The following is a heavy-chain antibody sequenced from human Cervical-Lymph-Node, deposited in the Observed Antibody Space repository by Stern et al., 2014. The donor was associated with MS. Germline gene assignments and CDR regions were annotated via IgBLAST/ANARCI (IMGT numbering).Heavy chain of an antibody. CDR3: ARGLRGLAGATSFFDS. CDR1: GDSISSSDYS. D-gene: IGHD1-26*01. CDR2: IYPSGNT. Sequence: QVQLVESGSGLVKPSQTLSLTCAVSGDSISSSDYSWSWIRQPPGKGLEWIGYIYPSGNTYYNPSLKSRITISVDTSKNPFSLNLTAVTAADTAVYYCARGLRGLAGATSFFDSWGQGTLVTVSS. V-gene: IGHV4-30-2*01. J-gene: IGHJ4*02.